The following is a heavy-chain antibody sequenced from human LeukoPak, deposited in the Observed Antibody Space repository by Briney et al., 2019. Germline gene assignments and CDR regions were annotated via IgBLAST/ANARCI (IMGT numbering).Heavy chain of an antibody. Sequence: GGSLRLSCAASGFTFSSYAMHWVRQAPGKGLEWVAVISYDGSNKYYADSVKGRFTISRDNSKNTLYLQMNSLRAEDTAVYYCARDLDSSSWYKIYYYYYYIDVWGKGTTVTVSS. D-gene: IGHD6-13*01. J-gene: IGHJ6*03. CDR1: GFTFSSYA. V-gene: IGHV3-30*04. CDR3: ARDLDSSSWYKIYYYYYYIDV. CDR2: ISYDGSNK.